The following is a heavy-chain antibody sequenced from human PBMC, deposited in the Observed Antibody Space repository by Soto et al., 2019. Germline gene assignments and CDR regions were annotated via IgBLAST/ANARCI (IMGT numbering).Heavy chain of an antibody. J-gene: IGHJ3*01. CDR1: GYTFTGYN. Sequence: QVQLVQSGAEVKKPGASVKVSCKASGYTFTGYNMHWVRQAPGQGLEWMGWINPNSGGTNYAQKYQGWLPATMDTSIMPPDMELSRLRSDDTAVYYCARAISGWYTAFDLWGQGTMVTVSS. V-gene: IGHV1-2*04. CDR2: INPNSGGT. D-gene: IGHD6-19*01. CDR3: ARAISGWYTAFDL.